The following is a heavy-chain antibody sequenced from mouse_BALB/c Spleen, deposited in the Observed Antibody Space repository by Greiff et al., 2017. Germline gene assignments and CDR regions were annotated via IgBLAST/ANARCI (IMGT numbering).Heavy chain of an antibody. CDR1: GYTFTSYV. CDR2: INPYNDGT. J-gene: IGHJ3*01. CDR3: ARGRNGNYVAY. Sequence: VQLQQSGPELVKPGASVKMSCKASGYTFTSYVMHWVKQKPGQGLEWIGYINPYNDGTKYNEKFKGKATLTSDKSSSTAYMELSSLTSEDSAVYYGARGRNGNYVAYWGQGTLVTVSA. D-gene: IGHD2-1*01. V-gene: IGHV1-14*01.